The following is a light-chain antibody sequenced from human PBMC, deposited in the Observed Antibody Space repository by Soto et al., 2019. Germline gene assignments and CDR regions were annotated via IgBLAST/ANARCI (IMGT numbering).Light chain of an antibody. CDR2: EVS. CDR3: SSYTSSSTLV. V-gene: IGLV2-14*01. J-gene: IGLJ2*01. CDR1: SSDIGDYKY. Sequence: QSALSQPASVSGSPGQSITISCTGTSSDIGDYKYVSWYQQHPGKAPKLMIYEVSNRPSGVSNRLSGSKSGNTASLTIPGLQAEDGADYYCSSYTSSSTLVFGGGTKLTVL.